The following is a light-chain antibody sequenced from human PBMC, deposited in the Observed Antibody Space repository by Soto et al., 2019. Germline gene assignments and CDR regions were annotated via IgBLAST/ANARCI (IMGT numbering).Light chain of an antibody. Sequence: DIQMTQSPSTLSASVGDRVTITCRASQSISSWLAWYQQKPGKAPKLLIYDASSLESGVPSRFSGSGSGTEFTLTISSLQPDDFATYYCQQSYSTVLTFGGGTRLEIK. V-gene: IGKV1-5*01. CDR1: QSISSW. CDR2: DAS. CDR3: QQSYSTVLT. J-gene: IGKJ5*01.